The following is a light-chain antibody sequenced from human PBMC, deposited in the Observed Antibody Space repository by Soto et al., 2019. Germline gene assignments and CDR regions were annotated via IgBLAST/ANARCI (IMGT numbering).Light chain of an antibody. J-gene: IGKJ3*01. CDR3: QQYYSYPRGFT. V-gene: IGKV1-8*01. CDR1: QGIRSY. Sequence: IQMTQSPSSLSASTGDRVTITCRSIQGIRSYLAWYQQKPGKAPKLLIYAASTLQSGVPSRFSGSGSGTDFTLTISCLQSEDFATYYCQQYYSYPRGFTFGPGTKVDIK. CDR2: AAS.